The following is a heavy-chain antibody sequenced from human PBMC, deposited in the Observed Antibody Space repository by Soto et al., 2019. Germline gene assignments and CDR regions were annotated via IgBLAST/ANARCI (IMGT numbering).Heavy chain of an antibody. CDR3: ARRSNLGYFFFDY. V-gene: IGHV4-59*08. Sequence: PSETLSLTCTVSGGSISSYYWSWIRQPPGKGLEWIGYIYYSGSTNYNPSLKSRVTISVDTSKNQFSLKLSSVTAADTAVYYCARRSNLGYFFFDYWGQGTLVTVSS. J-gene: IGHJ4*02. CDR1: GGSISSYY. D-gene: IGHD1-26*01. CDR2: IYYSGST.